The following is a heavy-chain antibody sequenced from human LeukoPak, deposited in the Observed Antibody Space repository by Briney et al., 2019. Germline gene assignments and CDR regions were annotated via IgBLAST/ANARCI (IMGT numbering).Heavy chain of an antibody. V-gene: IGHV1-18*01. CDR2: ISTANGNT. CDR1: GYTFTRYG. CDR3: ARDPRLRSSGPFDY. Sequence: ASVKVSCKASGYTFTRYGINWVRQAPGQGLEWMGWISTANGNTNYTQKMQGRVTMTADTSTSTAYMELRSLRSDDTAVYYCARDPRLRSSGPFDYWGQGTLVTVSS. J-gene: IGHJ4*02. D-gene: IGHD3-3*01.